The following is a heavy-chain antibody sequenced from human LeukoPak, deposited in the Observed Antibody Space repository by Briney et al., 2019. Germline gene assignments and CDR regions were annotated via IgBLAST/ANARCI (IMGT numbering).Heavy chain of an antibody. CDR2: IFYNEGT. V-gene: IGHV4-59*01. CDR1: SGSFRTYY. CDR3: VKSNSRYQPWTLDI. Sequence: SETLSLTCTVSSGSFRTYYWSWIRQPPGKGLEWIGYIFYNEGTSYNPSLKSRVTISVDTSNDQLSLKVNSVTAADTAMYYCVKSNSRYQPWTLDIWGRGTMVTVSS. D-gene: IGHD2-2*01. J-gene: IGHJ3*02.